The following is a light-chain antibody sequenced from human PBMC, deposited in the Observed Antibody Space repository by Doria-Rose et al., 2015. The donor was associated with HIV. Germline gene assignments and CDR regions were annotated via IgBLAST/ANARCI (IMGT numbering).Light chain of an antibody. CDR3: QQYGTSWT. V-gene: IGKV3-20*01. Sequence: TQSPGILSLSPGGGATLYCRASQSFSSTYLAWYQQKPGQAPSLLIYDGSTRATGIPDRFSASGYGTDFTLTINGLEPEDFALYYCQQYGTSWTFGQGTKVEI. J-gene: IGKJ1*01. CDR2: DGS. CDR1: QSFSSTY.